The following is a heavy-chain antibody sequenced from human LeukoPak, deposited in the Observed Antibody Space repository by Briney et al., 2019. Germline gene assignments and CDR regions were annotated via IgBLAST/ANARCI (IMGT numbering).Heavy chain of an antibody. CDR1: GFTFSSYS. J-gene: IGHJ4*02. Sequence: GGSLRLSCAASGFTFSSYSMNWVRQAPGKGLEWVSSISSSSSYIYYADSVKGRFTISRDNAKNSLYLQMTSLRAEDTAVYYCARAPGAGYFDYWGQGTLVTVSS. CDR3: ARAPGAGYFDY. V-gene: IGHV3-21*01. CDR2: ISSSSSYI. D-gene: IGHD2-8*02.